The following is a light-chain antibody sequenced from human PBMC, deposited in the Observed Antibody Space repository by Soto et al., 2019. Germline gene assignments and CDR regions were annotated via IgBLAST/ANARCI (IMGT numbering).Light chain of an antibody. V-gene: IGKV1-12*01. Sequence: DIQMTQSPSTLSASVGDRVTITCRASQSISSWLAWYHQKPGKAPKLQIYAASSLQSGVPSRFSGSGSGTDFTLTISSLQPEDFATYYCQQANSFPWTFGEGTKADI. J-gene: IGKJ1*01. CDR3: QQANSFPWT. CDR2: AAS. CDR1: QSISSW.